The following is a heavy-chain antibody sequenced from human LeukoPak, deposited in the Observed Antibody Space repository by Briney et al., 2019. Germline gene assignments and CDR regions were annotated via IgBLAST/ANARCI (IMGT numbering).Heavy chain of an antibody. D-gene: IGHD1-26*01. V-gene: IGHV3-30-3*01. CDR2: ISFDGGNK. Sequence: PGGSLRLSCAASGFIFNNYAIHWVRQAPGKGLEWVAIISFDGGNKYYADSVKGRFTISRDNSKNTLYLQMNSLRAEDTAVYYCARDGIVGSPLFKFDYWGQGTLVTVSS. CDR3: ARDGIVGSPLFKFDY. CDR1: GFIFNNYA. J-gene: IGHJ4*02.